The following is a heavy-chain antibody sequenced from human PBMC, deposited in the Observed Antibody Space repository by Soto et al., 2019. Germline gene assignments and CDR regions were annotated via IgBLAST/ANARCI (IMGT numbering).Heavy chain of an antibody. D-gene: IGHD5-12*01. CDR1: GFTFSSYA. CDR2: ISGSGGST. J-gene: IGHJ3*02. Sequence: EVQLLESGGGLVQPGGSLRLSCAASGFTFSSYAMSWVRQAPGKGLEWVSAISGSGGSTYDAESVKGRFIISRDNSKNTLYLQMNSLRVEDTAVYYCARGGGYDAFDAFDIWGQGTMVTVSS. CDR3: ARGGGYDAFDAFDI. V-gene: IGHV3-23*01.